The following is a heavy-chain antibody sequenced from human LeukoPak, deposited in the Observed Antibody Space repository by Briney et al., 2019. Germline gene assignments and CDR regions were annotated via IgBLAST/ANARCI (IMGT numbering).Heavy chain of an antibody. CDR1: GGSISSSSYY. D-gene: IGHD2-2*01. J-gene: IGHJ4*02. V-gene: IGHV4-39*07. CDR3: ARLRDIVVVPAASRRGTIFDY. Sequence: SETLSLTCTVSGGSISSSSYYWGWIRQPPGKGLEWIGSIYHSGSTYYNPSLKSRVTISVDTSKNQFSLKLSSVTAADTAVYYCARLRDIVVVPAASRRGTIFDYWGQGTLVTVSS. CDR2: IYHSGST.